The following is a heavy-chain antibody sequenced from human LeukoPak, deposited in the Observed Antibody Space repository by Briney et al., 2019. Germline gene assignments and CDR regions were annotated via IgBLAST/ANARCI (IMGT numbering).Heavy chain of an antibody. CDR1: GGSFSGYY. Sequence: SETLSLTCAVYGGSFSGYYWSWIRQPPGKGLEWIGEINPSGSTNYNPSLKSRVTISVETSKNQFSLKLSPVTAADTAVYYCARGRTPNPDIVVVPAATNYYYDYMGVWGKGTTVTVSS. J-gene: IGHJ6*03. CDR2: INPSGST. CDR3: ARGRTPNPDIVVVPAATNYYYDYMGV. V-gene: IGHV4-34*01. D-gene: IGHD2-2*01.